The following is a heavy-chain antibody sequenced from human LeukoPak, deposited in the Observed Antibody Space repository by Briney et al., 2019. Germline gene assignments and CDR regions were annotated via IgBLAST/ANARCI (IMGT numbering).Heavy chain of an antibody. V-gene: IGHV1-2*02. CDR1: GYTFTDNY. Sequence: ASVKVSCKASGYTFTDNYMHWVRQAPGQGLEWMGWINPYTGGTKYAPKFQGRVTMTRDTSISTAYMELSRLRSDDTAVYYCARDPSGGGSTSGHYYYMDVWGKGTTVTVSS. CDR2: INPYTGGT. D-gene: IGHD2-2*01. CDR3: ARDPSGGGSTSGHYYYMDV. J-gene: IGHJ6*03.